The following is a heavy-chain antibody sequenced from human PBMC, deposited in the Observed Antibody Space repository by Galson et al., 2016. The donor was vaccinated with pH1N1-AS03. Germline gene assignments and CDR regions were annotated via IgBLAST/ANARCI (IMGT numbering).Heavy chain of an antibody. D-gene: IGHD6-13*01. V-gene: IGHV1-2*02. CDR1: GYAFTDYY. CDR3: VRDSPHSSSTNYAFEF. J-gene: IGHJ3*01. Sequence: SVKVSCKASGYAFTDYYMHLLRRAPGQGLEWMAWINTDSGGTDYAQKFQGRVTMTRDASISTTYMELSSLRSDDTAVYYCVRDSPHSSSTNYAFEFWGRGTMVTVSS. CDR2: INTDSGGT.